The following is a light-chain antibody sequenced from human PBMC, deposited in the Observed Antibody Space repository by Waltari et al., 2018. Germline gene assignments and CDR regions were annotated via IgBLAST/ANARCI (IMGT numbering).Light chain of an antibody. CDR3: HTRGTGLYV. CDR2: VNSDGSH. Sequence: QLVLTQSPSSTASLGASVKLTCTLSPGHSTNAIARHQQQPEKGPRYLMKVNSDGSHSKGDGIPDRFAGSSSGAERYLTISSLQSEDEADYYCHTRGTGLYVFGPGTKVTVL. CDR1: PGHSTNA. V-gene: IGLV4-69*01. J-gene: IGLJ1*01.